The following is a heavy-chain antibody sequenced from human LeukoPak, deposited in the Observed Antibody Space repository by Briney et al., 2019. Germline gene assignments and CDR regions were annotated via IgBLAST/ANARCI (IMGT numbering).Heavy chain of an antibody. CDR3: TRHRDRGFGVVIIDNWFDP. CDR2: INNDGSDT. J-gene: IGHJ5*02. D-gene: IGHD3-3*01. Sequence: GGSLRLSCAASGFTFSSYWMHWVRQVPGKGLVWVSRINNDGSDTTYADSVKGRFTISRDNAKNTAYLQMNSLKTEDTAVYYCTRHRDRGFGVVIIDNWFDPWGQGTLVTVSS. CDR1: GFTFSSYW. V-gene: IGHV3-74*01.